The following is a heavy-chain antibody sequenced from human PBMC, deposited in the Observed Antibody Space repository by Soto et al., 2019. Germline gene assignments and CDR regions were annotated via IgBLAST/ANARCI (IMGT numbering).Heavy chain of an antibody. D-gene: IGHD2-15*01. J-gene: IGHJ6*04. CDR1: GGSISSGGYY. V-gene: IGHV4-31*03. CDR3: ATHGGTTRCLSGMDV. CDR2: IYYSGST. Sequence: SETLSLTCTVSGGSISSGGYYWSWIRQHPGKGLEWIGYIYYSGSTYYNPSLKSRVTISVDTSKNQFSLKLTSVTAADTAVYYCATHGGTTRCLSGMDVWGKGTTVTVSS.